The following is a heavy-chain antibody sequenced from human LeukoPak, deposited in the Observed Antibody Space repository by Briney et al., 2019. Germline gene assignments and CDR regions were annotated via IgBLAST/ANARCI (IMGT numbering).Heavy chain of an antibody. V-gene: IGHV3-21*01. Sequence: NPGGSLRLSCAASGFTFSSYSMNWVRQAPGKGLEWVSSISSSSGYIYYADSVKGRFTISRDNAKNSLSLQMNSLRAEDTAVYYCARERGTFDWLPYYFDYWGQGTLVTVSS. CDR3: ARERGTFDWLPYYFDY. D-gene: IGHD3-9*01. J-gene: IGHJ4*02. CDR2: ISSSSGYI. CDR1: GFTFSSYS.